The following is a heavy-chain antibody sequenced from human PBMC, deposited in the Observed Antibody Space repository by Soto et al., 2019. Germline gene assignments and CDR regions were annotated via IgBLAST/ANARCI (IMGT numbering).Heavy chain of an antibody. Sequence: TLSLTCSVSGSSIINFYWSWIRQSAGKGLEWIGRLYTRGTTDYNPSLKSRVTMSIDTSKNRVSLSLTSVTAADTAVYYCAKRGTYYFDSWGQGIVVTVSS. D-gene: IGHD3-16*01. CDR2: LYTRGTT. V-gene: IGHV4-4*07. CDR1: GSSIINFY. CDR3: AKRGTYYFDS. J-gene: IGHJ4*02.